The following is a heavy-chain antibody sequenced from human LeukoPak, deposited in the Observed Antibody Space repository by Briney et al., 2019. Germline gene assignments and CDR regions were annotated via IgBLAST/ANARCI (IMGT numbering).Heavy chain of an antibody. D-gene: IGHD3-3*01. V-gene: IGHV1-2*02. Sequence: GASVKVSCKASGYTFTGYYMHWVRQAPGQGLEWMGWINPNSGGTNYAQKFQGRVTMTRDTSISTAYMELSRPRSDDTAVYYCARDRLGFLEWLPPPAYGMDVWGQGTTVTVSS. CDR3: ARDRLGFLEWLPPPAYGMDV. CDR1: GYTFTGYY. CDR2: INPNSGGT. J-gene: IGHJ6*02.